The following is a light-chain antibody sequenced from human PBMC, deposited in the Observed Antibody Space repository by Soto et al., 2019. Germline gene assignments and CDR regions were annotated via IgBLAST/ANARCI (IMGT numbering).Light chain of an antibody. J-gene: IGLJ2*01. CDR2: DVS. V-gene: IGLV2-14*03. CDR3: SSYTSSSTVV. CDR1: SSDVGGYNH. Sequence: QSALTQPASVSGSPGQSITISCIGTSSDVGGYNHVSWYQQHPGKVPKLMIYDVSNRPSGVSARVSGSKSGNTASLTISGLQAEDEADYYCSSYTSSSTVVFGGGTKLTVL.